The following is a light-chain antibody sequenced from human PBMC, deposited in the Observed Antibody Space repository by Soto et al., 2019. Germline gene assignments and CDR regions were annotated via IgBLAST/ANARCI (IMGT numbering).Light chain of an antibody. V-gene: IGLV2-14*03. Sequence: QSALTQPASVSGSPGQSITISSTGTSSDVGAYNYVSWYQQHPGKAPKLMIYEVSNRPSGVSNRFSGSKSANTASLTISGLQAGDEADYYCSSYTSSSTWLFGGGTKVTVL. J-gene: IGLJ3*02. CDR2: EVS. CDR1: SSDVGAYNY. CDR3: SSYTSSSTWL.